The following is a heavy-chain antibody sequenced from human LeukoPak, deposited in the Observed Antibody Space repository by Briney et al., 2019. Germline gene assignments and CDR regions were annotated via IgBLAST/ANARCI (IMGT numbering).Heavy chain of an antibody. Sequence: GGSLRLSCAATGFTFSTYAMSWVRQAPGKGLEWVSGISGSGGSTYYADSVKGRFTISRDNSKNTLHLQMNSLRAEDTAVYYCAKPPYSSSWFYYFGYWGQGALVTVSS. D-gene: IGHD6-13*01. CDR1: GFTFSTYA. V-gene: IGHV3-23*01. CDR2: ISGSGGST. J-gene: IGHJ4*02. CDR3: AKPPYSSSWFYYFGY.